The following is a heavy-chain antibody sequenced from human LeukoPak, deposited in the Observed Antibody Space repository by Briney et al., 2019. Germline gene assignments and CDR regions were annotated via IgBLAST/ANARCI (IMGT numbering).Heavy chain of an antibody. V-gene: IGHV4-4*09. J-gene: IGHJ4*02. CDR2: VCTSGST. Sequence: PSETLSLTCTVSGGSISGGDWSWIRQPPGRGLEWIGYVCTSGSTNSNPSLRTRVTISVDTSKSQFALKLSSVTAADTAVYYCAKSYFDYSTYYTYYFNLWGQGALVTVSS. CDR3: AKSYFDYSTYYTYYFNL. D-gene: IGHD4-11*01. CDR1: GGSISGGD.